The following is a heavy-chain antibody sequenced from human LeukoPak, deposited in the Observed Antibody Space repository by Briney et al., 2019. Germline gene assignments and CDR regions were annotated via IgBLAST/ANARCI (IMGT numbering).Heavy chain of an antibody. J-gene: IGHJ4*02. Sequence: ASVKVSCKAPGYTFTSYYMHWVRQAPGQGLEWMGIINPSGGSTSYAQKFQGRVTMTRDTSTSTVYMELSSLRSEDTAVYYCARWSAAAEHSYYFDYWGQGTLVTVSS. D-gene: IGHD6-13*01. V-gene: IGHV1-46*01. CDR1: GYTFTSYY. CDR2: INPSGGST. CDR3: ARWSAAAEHSYYFDY.